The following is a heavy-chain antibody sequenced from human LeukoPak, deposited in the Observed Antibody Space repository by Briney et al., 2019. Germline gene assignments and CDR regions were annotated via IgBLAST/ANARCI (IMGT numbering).Heavy chain of an antibody. Sequence: PGGSLRLSCAASGFTFNNYGMHWVRQAPGKGLEWVAFIRFDGGNKYYADSVKGRFTISRDSSKNTLFLQMNSLRADDTAVYYYAKDSLRTYYGSGSYPLDYWGQGTLVTVSS. V-gene: IGHV3-30*02. D-gene: IGHD3-10*01. CDR1: GFTFNNYG. CDR2: IRFDGGNK. CDR3: AKDSLRTYYGSGSYPLDY. J-gene: IGHJ4*02.